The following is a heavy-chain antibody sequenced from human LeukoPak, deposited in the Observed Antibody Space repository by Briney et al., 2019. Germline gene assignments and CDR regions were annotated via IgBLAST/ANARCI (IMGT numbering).Heavy chain of an antibody. D-gene: IGHD3-3*01. V-gene: IGHV3-7*01. J-gene: IGHJ4*02. Sequence: GGSLRLSWAASGFTFTNYWMSWVRQAPGKGLELVANIKKDRSEKYYVDSVKGRFTISRDNAKNSLYLQMNSLRAEDTAVYYCARLREIPVFGVVTKSTSYFDYWGQGTLVTVSS. CDR1: GFTFTNYW. CDR3: ARLREIPVFGVVTKSTSYFDY. CDR2: IKKDRSEK.